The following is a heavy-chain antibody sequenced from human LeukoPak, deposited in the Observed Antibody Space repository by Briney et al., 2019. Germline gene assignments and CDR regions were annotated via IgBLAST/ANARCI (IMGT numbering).Heavy chain of an antibody. V-gene: IGHV3-53*01. Sequence: GGSLRLSCAASGFTVSINYMNWVRQAPGKGLEWVSVIYGGGNIYYADSVKGRFTISRDNSKNTLYLQMNSLRAEDTAVYYCARGAGYNYPYYFDSWGQGTLVTVSS. CDR1: GFTVSINY. CDR2: IYGGGNI. CDR3: ARGAGYNYPYYFDS. J-gene: IGHJ4*02. D-gene: IGHD5-24*01.